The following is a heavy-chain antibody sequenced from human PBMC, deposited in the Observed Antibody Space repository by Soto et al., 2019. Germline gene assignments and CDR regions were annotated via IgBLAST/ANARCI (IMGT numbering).Heavy chain of an antibody. CDR2: IYYSGST. CDR1: GGSISSGGYY. J-gene: IGHJ3*02. V-gene: IGHV4-31*03. D-gene: IGHD2-2*01. CDR3: ARDLKGDCSSTSCYLLHAFDI. Sequence: SETLSLTCTVSGGSISSGGYYWSWIRQHPGKGLEWIGYIYYSGSTYYNPSLKSRVTISVDTSKNQFSLKLSSVTAADTAVYYCARDLKGDCSSTSCYLLHAFDIWGQGTMVTVSS.